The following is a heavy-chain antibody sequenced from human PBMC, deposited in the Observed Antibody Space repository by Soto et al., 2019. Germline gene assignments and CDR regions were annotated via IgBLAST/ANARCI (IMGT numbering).Heavy chain of an antibody. D-gene: IGHD3-22*01. V-gene: IGHV4-59*12. CDR1: GGSISSYY. CDR3: AREKKNYYDSSGYCDY. Sequence: QVQLQESGPGLVKPSETLSLTCTVSGGSISSYYWSWIRQPPGKGLEWIGYIYYSGSTNYNPSLKRRVTISVDTSKNQFSLKLSSVTAADTAVYYCAREKKNYYDSSGYCDYWGQGTLVTVSS. CDR2: IYYSGST. J-gene: IGHJ4*02.